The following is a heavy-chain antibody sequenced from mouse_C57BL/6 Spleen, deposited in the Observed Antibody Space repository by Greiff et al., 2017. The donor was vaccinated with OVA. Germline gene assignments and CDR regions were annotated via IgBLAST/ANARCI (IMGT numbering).Heavy chain of an antibody. D-gene: IGHD1-1*01. V-gene: IGHV1-81*01. CDR2: IYPRSGNT. J-gene: IGHJ2*01. Sequence: VQLQQSGAELARPGASVKLSCKASGYTFTSYGISWVKQRTGQGLEWIGEIYPRSGNTYYNEKFKGKATLTADKSSSTAYMELRSLTSEDSAVYFCASPDYYGSRGDYWGQGTTLTVSS. CDR3: ASPDYYGSRGDY. CDR1: GYTFTSYG.